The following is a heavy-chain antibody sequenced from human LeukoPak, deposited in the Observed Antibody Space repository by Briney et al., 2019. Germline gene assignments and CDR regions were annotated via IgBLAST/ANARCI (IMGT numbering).Heavy chain of an antibody. CDR3: ARDMGYYGMDV. CDR1: GFTFSSYS. D-gene: IGHD3-10*01. CDR2: ISSSSSYI. V-gene: IGHV3-21*01. J-gene: IGHJ6*02. Sequence: GSLRLSCAASGFTFSSYSMNWVRQAPGKGLEWASSISSSSSYIYYADSVKGRFTISRDNAKNSLYLQMNSLRAEDTAVYYCARDMGYYGMDVWGQGTTVTVSS.